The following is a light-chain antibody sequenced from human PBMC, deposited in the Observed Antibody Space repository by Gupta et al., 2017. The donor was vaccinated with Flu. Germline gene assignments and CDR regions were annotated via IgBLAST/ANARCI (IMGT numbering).Light chain of an antibody. CDR2: GVT. V-gene: IGLV2-11*01. CDR3: CSSASGIWV. Sequence: SWHPQHPGNAHILFIYGVTKRPSGVPDLFSGSESGNTASLTISGLQAEDDDYYYCCSSASGIWVFGTGTEVTVL. J-gene: IGLJ1*01.